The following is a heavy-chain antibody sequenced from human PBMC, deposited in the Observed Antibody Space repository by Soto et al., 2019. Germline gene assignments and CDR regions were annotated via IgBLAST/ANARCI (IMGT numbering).Heavy chain of an antibody. J-gene: IGHJ6*02. V-gene: IGHV4-30-4*01. D-gene: IGHD2-15*01. Sequence: QVQLQESGPGLVKPSQTLSLTCTVSGGSISSGDYYWSWIRQPPGKGLEWIGYIHYSGSTYYNPSVKGRVHISVDTSKNQFSLRLNSVTAADTAVYYCARDRCSGNRCYYYGMDIWGQGTTVTVSS. CDR3: ARDRCSGNRCYYYGMDI. CDR1: GGSISSGDYY. CDR2: IHYSGST.